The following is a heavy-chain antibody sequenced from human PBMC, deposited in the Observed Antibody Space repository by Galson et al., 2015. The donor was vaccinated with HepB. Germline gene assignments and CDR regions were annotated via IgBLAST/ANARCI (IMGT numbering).Heavy chain of an antibody. Sequence: ETLSLTCAVYGGSFSGYYWSWIRQPPGKGLEWIGEINHSGSTNYNPSLKSRVTISVDTSKNQFSLKLSSVTAADTAVYYCASTPMEQQLVRGLVKLNWFDPWGQGTLVTVSS. CDR1: GGSFSGYY. CDR3: ASTPMEQQLVRGLVKLNWFDP. D-gene: IGHD6-13*01. V-gene: IGHV4-34*01. CDR2: INHSGST. J-gene: IGHJ5*02.